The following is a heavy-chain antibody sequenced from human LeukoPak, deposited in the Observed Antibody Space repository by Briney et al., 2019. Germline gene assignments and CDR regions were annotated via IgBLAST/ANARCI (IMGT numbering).Heavy chain of an antibody. D-gene: IGHD1-26*01. Sequence: ASVKVSCKASGYTFINYGINWVRQAPGQGPEWMGWISAYNGNTNYPQKLQGRVTMTTDTSTTIVYMELRTLRSDDTAVYYCARDREGPYYFGMDVWGQGTSVTVSS. CDR2: ISAYNGNT. CDR1: GYTFINYG. V-gene: IGHV1-18*01. J-gene: IGHJ6*02. CDR3: ARDREGPYYFGMDV.